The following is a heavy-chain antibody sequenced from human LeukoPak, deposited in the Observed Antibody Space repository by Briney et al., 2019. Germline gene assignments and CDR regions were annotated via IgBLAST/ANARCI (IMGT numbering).Heavy chain of an antibody. CDR3: ARHPDYSSSWFDP. J-gene: IGHJ5*02. CDR2: LYHTGEP. Sequence: SEPLSLTCNVSGGSISSSSFYWGWIRQPPGKGLEWIGSLYHTGEPYYNPSLKSRVTISGDTSKNQLSLNLTSVTAADTAVYYCARHPDYSSSWFDPWGQGTLVTVSS. D-gene: IGHD6-6*01. V-gene: IGHV4-39*01. CDR1: GGSISSSSFY.